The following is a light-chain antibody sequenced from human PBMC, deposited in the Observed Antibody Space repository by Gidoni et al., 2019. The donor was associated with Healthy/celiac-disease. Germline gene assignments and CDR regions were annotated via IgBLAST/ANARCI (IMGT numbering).Light chain of an antibody. CDR2: GAS. CDR3: QQYGSSPYT. Sequence: EIVLPQSPGTLSLSPGERATLSCRASQSVSSSYLAWYKQKPGQAPRLLIYGASGRATGIPDRFSGSGSGTDFTLTISRLEPEDFAVYYCQQYGSSPYTFGQGTKLEIK. J-gene: IGKJ2*01. CDR1: QSVSSSY. V-gene: IGKV3-20*01.